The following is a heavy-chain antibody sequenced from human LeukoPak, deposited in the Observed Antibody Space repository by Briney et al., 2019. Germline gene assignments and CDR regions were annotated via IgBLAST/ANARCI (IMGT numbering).Heavy chain of an antibody. CDR1: GGSISSGSYY. CDR2: IYTSGST. J-gene: IGHJ5*02. D-gene: IGHD6-19*01. Sequence: SQTLSLTCTVSGGSISSGSYYWSWIRQPAGKGLEWIGRIYTSGSTNYNPSLKSRVTISVDTSKNQFSLKLSSVTAADTAVYYCAREPAVAGTKSWIDPWGQGTLVTVSS. V-gene: IGHV4-61*02. CDR3: AREPAVAGTKSWIDP.